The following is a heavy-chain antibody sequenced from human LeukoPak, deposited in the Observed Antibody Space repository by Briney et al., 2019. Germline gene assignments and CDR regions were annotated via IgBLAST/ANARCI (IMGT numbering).Heavy chain of an antibody. J-gene: IGHJ4*02. CDR3: ARVGYDSSGSD. V-gene: IGHV1-2*02. Sequence: ASVKVSCKASGYSFTAYYIHWVRQAPGQGLEWMGWINPNSGGTDYAQKFQGRVTMTRDTSISTAHMELSRLRSDDTAVYYCARVGYDSSGSDWGQGTLVTVSS. CDR2: INPNSGGT. D-gene: IGHD3-22*01. CDR1: GYSFTAYY.